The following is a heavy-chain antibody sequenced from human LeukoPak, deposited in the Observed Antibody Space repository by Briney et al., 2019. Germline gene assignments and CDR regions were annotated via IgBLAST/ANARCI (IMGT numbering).Heavy chain of an antibody. CDR1: GYTFTSYD. J-gene: IGHJ4*02. V-gene: IGHV1-8*01. Sequence: ASVTVSCTASGYTFTSYDINWVRQATGQGLEWMGWMNPNSGNTGYAQKFQGRVTMTRNTSISTAYMELSSLRSEDTAVYYCARGSRGYSGYINWGQGTLVTVSS. CDR3: ARGSRGYSGYIN. D-gene: IGHD5-12*01. CDR2: MNPNSGNT.